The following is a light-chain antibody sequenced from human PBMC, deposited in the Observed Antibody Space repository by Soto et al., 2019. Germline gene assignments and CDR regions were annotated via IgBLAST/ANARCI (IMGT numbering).Light chain of an antibody. CDR3: QQRSNWPYT. V-gene: IGKV3-11*01. CDR2: DAS. CDR1: QSVSSY. Sequence: EIVLTQSPATLSLSPGERATLSCRASQSVSSYLAWYQQKPGQAPRLLIYDASNRATGIPARFSGSGSGTDCTLTISSLEPEDFAVYYYQQRSNWPYTFGQGTKLEIK. J-gene: IGKJ2*01.